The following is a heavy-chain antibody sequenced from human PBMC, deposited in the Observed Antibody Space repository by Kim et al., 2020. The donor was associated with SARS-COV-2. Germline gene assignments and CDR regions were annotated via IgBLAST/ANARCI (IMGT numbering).Heavy chain of an antibody. CDR3: AGYTGSYYAENGVGV. Sequence: SETLSLTCTVSGGPIISYYWTWIRQPPGKGLEWIGYIHYSWTTGYNPSLKSRVTMSVDTSKNQFSLNLRSVTAADTAVYYCAGYTGSYYAENGVGVWGQGTTVTVTS. D-gene: IGHD1-26*01. V-gene: IGHV4-59*12. J-gene: IGHJ6*02. CDR1: GGPIISYY. CDR2: IHYSWTT.